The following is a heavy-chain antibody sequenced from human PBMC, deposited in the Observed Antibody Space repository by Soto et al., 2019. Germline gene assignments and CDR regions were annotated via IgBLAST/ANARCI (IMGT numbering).Heavy chain of an antibody. Sequence: ASVKVSCKASGYTFTSYYMHWVRQAPGQGLEWMGIINPSGGSTSYAQKFQGRVTMTRDTSTSTVYMELSSLRSEDTAVYYCARDIGTLLWFGKNYYGMDVWGQGTTVTVSS. CDR2: INPSGGST. CDR3: ARDIGTLLWFGKNYYGMDV. D-gene: IGHD3-10*01. J-gene: IGHJ6*02. V-gene: IGHV1-46*01. CDR1: GYTFTSYY.